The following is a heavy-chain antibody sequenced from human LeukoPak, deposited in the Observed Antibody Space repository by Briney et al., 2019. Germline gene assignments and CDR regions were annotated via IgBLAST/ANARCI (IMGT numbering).Heavy chain of an antibody. CDR2: TYYRSTWYN. J-gene: IGHJ6*02. V-gene: IGHV6-1*01. Sequence: SQTLSLTCAISGDSVSSNSVTWNWIRQSPSRGLEWLGRTYYRSTWYNDYAVSVRGRITINPDTSKNQFSLQLNSVTPEDTAVYYCARTYSSGWLYYYYGMDVWGQGTTVTVSS. CDR1: GDSVSSNSVT. CDR3: ARTYSSGWLYYYYGMDV. D-gene: IGHD6-19*01.